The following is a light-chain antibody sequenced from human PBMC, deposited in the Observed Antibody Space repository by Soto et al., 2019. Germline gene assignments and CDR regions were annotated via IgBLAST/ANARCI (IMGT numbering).Light chain of an antibody. CDR2: DVS. J-gene: IGLJ1*01. V-gene: IGLV2-11*01. CDR1: SSDVGGYNY. CDR3: CSYAGSYTPLYV. Sequence: QSVLTQPRPVSGSPGQSVTISCTGTSSDVGGYNYVSWYQQHPGRAPKLMIFDVSKRPSGVPDRFSGSKSGNTASLTISGLQAEDEADYYCCSYAGSYTPLYVFGTGTKVTVL.